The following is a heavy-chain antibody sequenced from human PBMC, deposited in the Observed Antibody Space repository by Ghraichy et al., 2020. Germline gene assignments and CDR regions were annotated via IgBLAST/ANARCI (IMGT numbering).Heavy chain of an antibody. CDR1: GGSISSSNW. Sequence: SETLSLTCAVSGGSISSSNWWSWVRQPPGKGLEWIGEIYHSGSTNYNPSLKSRVTISVDKSKNQFSLKLSSVTAADTAVYYCARRSGERGENFDYWGQGTLVTVSS. CDR2: IYHSGST. D-gene: IGHD1-1*01. J-gene: IGHJ4*02. CDR3: ARRSGERGENFDY. V-gene: IGHV4-4*02.